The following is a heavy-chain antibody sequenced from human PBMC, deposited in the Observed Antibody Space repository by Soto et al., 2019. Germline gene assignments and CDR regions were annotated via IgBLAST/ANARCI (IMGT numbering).Heavy chain of an antibody. CDR2: IYHRGST. CDR1: GGSLSNYY. Sequence: PSETLSLTCTVSGGSLSNYYWSWIRQPPGKGLEWIGYIYHRGSTNYNPSLKSRVTISVDRSKNQFSLKLSSVTAADTAVYYCARVPSPWGQGTLVTVSS. V-gene: IGHV4-59*12. CDR3: ARVPSP. J-gene: IGHJ5*02.